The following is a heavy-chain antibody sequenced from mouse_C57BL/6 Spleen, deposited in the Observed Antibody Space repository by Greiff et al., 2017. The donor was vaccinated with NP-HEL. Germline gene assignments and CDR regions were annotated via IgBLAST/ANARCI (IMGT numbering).Heavy chain of an antibody. D-gene: IGHD2-3*01. CDR3: ARGDGYSYYAMDY. J-gene: IGHJ4*01. Sequence: EVQLQQSGPELVKPGASVKISCKASGYSFTDYNMNWVKQSNGKSLEWIGVINPNYGTSSYNQKFKGKATLTVDQSSSTAYMQLNILTSEDSAVYYCARGDGYSYYAMDYWGQGTSVTVSS. CDR2: INPNYGTS. CDR1: GYSFTDYN. V-gene: IGHV1-39*01.